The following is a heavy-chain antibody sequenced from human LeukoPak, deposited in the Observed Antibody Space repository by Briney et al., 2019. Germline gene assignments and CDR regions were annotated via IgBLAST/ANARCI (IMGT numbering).Heavy chain of an antibody. D-gene: IGHD4-23*01. CDR3: ARDRIDGGTPCAFDI. CDR2: ISAYNGNT. V-gene: IGHV1-18*01. CDR1: GYTFTSYG. Sequence: GASVKVSCKASGYTFTSYGISWVRQAPGQGLEWMGWISAYNGNTNYAQKLQGRVTMTTGTSTSTAYMELRSLRSDDTAVYYCARDRIDGGTPCAFDIWGQGTMVTVSS. J-gene: IGHJ3*02.